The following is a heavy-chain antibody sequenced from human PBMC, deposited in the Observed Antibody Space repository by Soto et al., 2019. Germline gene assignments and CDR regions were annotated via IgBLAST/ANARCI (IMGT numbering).Heavy chain of an antibody. D-gene: IGHD3-10*01. J-gene: IGHJ4*02. Sequence: GGSLRLSCAASGFTFSSYGMNWVRQAPGRGLEWVSGISNSGDSIKYADAVKGRFTISRDNPKNTVYLQLDSLRAEDTALYYCANGWFGELLFAYWGKGTLVTVSS. CDR3: ANGWFGELLFAY. CDR2: ISNSGDSI. V-gene: IGHV3-23*01. CDR1: GFTFSSYG.